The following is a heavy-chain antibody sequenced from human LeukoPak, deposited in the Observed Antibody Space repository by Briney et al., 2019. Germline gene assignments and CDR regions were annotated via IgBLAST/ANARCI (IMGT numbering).Heavy chain of an antibody. CDR3: AELGITMIGGV. V-gene: IGHV3-48*04. CDR1: GFTFNNYN. CDR2: ISSSGSTI. D-gene: IGHD3-10*02. J-gene: IGHJ6*04. Sequence: GSLRLSCAASGFTFNNYNMNWVRQAPGKGLEWVSYISSSGSTIYYADSVKGRFTISRDNAKNSLYLQMNSLRAEDTAVYYCAELGITMIGGVWGKGTTVTISS.